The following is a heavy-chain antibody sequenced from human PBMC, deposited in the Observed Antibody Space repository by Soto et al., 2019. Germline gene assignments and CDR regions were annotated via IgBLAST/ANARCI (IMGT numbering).Heavy chain of an antibody. J-gene: IGHJ4*02. CDR1: GFLFDNFW. Sequence: QLVPSGGGLVQPGGSLRLSCAASGFLFDNFWMTWVRQAPGKGLEWVANIKQDGSETYYVDSVKGRFTISRDNSRDSLYLQMNSLRAEDTAMYYCARDTGATVAGTFDFWGQGTLVTVSS. V-gene: IGHV3-7*01. CDR2: IKQDGSET. CDR3: ARDTGATVAGTFDF. D-gene: IGHD6-19*01.